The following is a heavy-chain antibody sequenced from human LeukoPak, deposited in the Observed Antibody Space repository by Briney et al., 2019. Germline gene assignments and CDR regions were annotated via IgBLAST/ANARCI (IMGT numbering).Heavy chain of an antibody. CDR2: ISYDGSNK. V-gene: IGHV3-30*03. CDR3: TTEVPNWGSPFDY. J-gene: IGHJ4*02. Sequence: PGGSLRLSCAASGFTFSSYGMHWVRQAPGKGLEWVAVISYDGSNKYYADSVKGRFTISRDNSKNTLYLQMNSLKTEDTAVYYCTTEVPNWGSPFDYWGQGTLVTVSS. CDR1: GFTFSSYG. D-gene: IGHD7-27*01.